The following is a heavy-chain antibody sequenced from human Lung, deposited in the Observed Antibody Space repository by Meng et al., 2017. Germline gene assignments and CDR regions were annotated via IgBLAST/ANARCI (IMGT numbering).Heavy chain of an antibody. J-gene: IGHJ4*02. V-gene: IGHV3-21*01. CDR3: ARGRVVVAATPSDY. CDR1: GFNFSSYS. D-gene: IGHD2-15*01. CDR2: SSSSSA. Sequence: EVQLVESGGGLVKPGGSLRLSCAASGFNFSSYSMNWVRQAPGKGLEWVSSSSSSSAYADSVKGRFTISRDNAKNSLYLQMNSLRAEDTAVYYCARGRVVVAATPSDYWGQGTLVTVSS.